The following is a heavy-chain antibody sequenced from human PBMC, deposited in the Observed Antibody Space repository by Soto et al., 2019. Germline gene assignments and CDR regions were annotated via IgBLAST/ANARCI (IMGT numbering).Heavy chain of an antibody. V-gene: IGHV4-31*03. CDR1: GGSISSGGYY. CDR3: ARDRALRYFDWPSGYYYYGMDV. J-gene: IGHJ6*02. D-gene: IGHD3-9*01. CDR2: IYYSGST. Sequence: QVQLQESGPGLVKPSQTLSLTCTVSGGSISSGGYYWSWIRQHPGKGLEWIGYIYYSGSTYYNPSTKSRVTISVDTSKNQFSLKLSSLTAADTAVYYCARDRALRYFDWPSGYYYYGMDVWGQGTTVTVSS.